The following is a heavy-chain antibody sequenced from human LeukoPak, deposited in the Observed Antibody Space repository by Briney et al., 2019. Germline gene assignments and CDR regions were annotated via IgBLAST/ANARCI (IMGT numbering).Heavy chain of an antibody. V-gene: IGHV3-66*01. CDR3: AREGPGGYSYGFLY. CDR1: GFTVSSNY. Sequence: PGRSLRLSCAASGFTVSSNYMSWVRQAPGKGLEWVSVIYSGGSTYYADSVKGRFTISRDNSKNTLYLQMNSLRAEDTAVYYCAREGPGGYSYGFLYWGQGTLVTVSS. CDR2: IYSGGST. J-gene: IGHJ4*02. D-gene: IGHD5-18*01.